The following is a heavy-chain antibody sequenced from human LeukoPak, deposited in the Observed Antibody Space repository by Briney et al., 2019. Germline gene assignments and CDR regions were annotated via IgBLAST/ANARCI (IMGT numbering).Heavy chain of an antibody. CDR1: GGSLSGYY. J-gene: IGHJ3*02. V-gene: IGHV4-34*01. CDR2: INHSGST. Sequence: SEPLSLPCAVYGGSLSGYYWSWIRQPPGKGLEWIGEINHSGSTNYNPSLQSRVTISVDTSKNQFSLKLSSVTAADTAVYYCARGGLVRGTPNSLIGFDIWGQGIMVTVSS. CDR3: ARGGLVRGTPNSLIGFDI. D-gene: IGHD3-10*01.